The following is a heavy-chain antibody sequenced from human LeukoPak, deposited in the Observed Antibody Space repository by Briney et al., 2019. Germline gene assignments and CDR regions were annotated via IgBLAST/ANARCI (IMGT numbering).Heavy chain of an antibody. V-gene: IGHV1-8*01. J-gene: IGHJ4*02. Sequence: GASVKVSCKASGYTFSSYDINWVRQATGQGLEWMGWMNPYSGDTGYVWKFQGRVTMTRNTSINTAYMELSSLGSEDTAVYYCARAEGNYISEWGQGTLVTVSS. CDR3: ARAEGNYISE. CDR1: GYTFSSYD. D-gene: IGHD3-10*01. CDR2: MNPYSGDT.